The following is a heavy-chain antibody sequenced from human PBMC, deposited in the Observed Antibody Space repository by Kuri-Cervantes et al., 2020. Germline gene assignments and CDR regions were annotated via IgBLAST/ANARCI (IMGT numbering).Heavy chain of an antibody. D-gene: IGHD3-10*01. V-gene: IGHV1-18*01. J-gene: IGHJ6*02. CDR1: GYTFTSYG. CDR2: ISAYNGNI. CDR3: ARDISWFGELLLRSDYYYYYYGMDV. Sequence: ASVKVSCKASGYTFTSYGISWVRQAPGQGLEWMGWISAYNGNINYAQKLQGRVTMTTDTSTSTAYMELRSLRSDDTAVYYCARDISWFGELLLRSDYYYYYYGMDVWGQGTTVTVSS.